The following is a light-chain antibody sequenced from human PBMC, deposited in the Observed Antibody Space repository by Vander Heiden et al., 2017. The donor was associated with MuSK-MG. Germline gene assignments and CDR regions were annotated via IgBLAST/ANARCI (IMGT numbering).Light chain of an antibody. V-gene: IGKV3-20*01. Sequence: DIVLTQSPGTLSLSPGERATLSCRASQSVSSSYLAWYQQKPGQAPRLLIYGASSGATGIPDRFSGSGSGTDFTLTISRLEPEDFAVYYCQQYGSSPTFGQGTKVEIK. CDR2: GAS. J-gene: IGKJ1*01. CDR1: QSVSSSY. CDR3: QQYGSSPT.